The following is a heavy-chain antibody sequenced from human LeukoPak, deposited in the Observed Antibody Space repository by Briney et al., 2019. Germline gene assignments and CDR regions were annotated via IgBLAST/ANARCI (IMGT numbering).Heavy chain of an antibody. CDR1: GYTFTSYG. D-gene: IGHD3-22*01. CDR2: ISAYNGNT. V-gene: IGHV1-18*01. J-gene: IGHJ4*02. CDR3: ARAELYYYDSSGYYPSDY. Sequence: GASVTVSCKASGYTFTSYGISWVRQAPGQGLEWMGWISAYNGNTNYAQKLQGRVTMTTDTSTSTAYMELRSLRSDDTAVYYCARAELYYYDSSGYYPSDYWGQGTLVTVSS.